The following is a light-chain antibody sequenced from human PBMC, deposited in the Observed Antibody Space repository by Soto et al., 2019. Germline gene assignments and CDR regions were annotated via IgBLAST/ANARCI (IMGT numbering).Light chain of an antibody. V-gene: IGKV1-39*01. Sequence: DIQMTHSPSSLSASVGDRVTITCRASQGITTHINWFQRKAGKAPNLLISAASSLQSGVPSRFSGSGSGRDFTLTITSLQPEDSATYYCQKSYTTPLTFGGGTKGDIK. J-gene: IGKJ4*01. CDR2: AAS. CDR3: QKSYTTPLT. CDR1: QGITTH.